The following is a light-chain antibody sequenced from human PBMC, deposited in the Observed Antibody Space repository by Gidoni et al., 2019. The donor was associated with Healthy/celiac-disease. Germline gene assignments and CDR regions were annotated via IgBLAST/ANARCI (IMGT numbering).Light chain of an antibody. CDR3: QQYNSYSPLT. J-gene: IGKJ4*01. CDR1: QSISSW. Sequence: IPMTQSPSTLSASVGDRVTITCRASQSISSWLAWYQQKPGTAPKLLIYDASSLESGVHSRFSGSGSGTEFTLTISSLQPDDVAAYYCQQYNSYSPLTFGGGTKVEIK. CDR2: DAS. V-gene: IGKV1-5*01.